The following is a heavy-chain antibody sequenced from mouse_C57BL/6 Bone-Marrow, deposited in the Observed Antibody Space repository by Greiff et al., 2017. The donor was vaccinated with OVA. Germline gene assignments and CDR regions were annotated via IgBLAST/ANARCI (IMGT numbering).Heavy chain of an antibody. CDR3: TSRGY. CDR1: GFTFSDAW. V-gene: IGHV6-6*01. Sequence: EVKVVESGGGLVQPGGSMKLSCAASGFTFSDAWMDWVRQSPEKGLEWVGEIRNKANNHATYYAVSVKGRFTISRADSKSSVYLQMNSLRAEDSGIYYCTSRGYWGQGTTLTVSS. J-gene: IGHJ2*01. CDR2: IRNKANNHAT.